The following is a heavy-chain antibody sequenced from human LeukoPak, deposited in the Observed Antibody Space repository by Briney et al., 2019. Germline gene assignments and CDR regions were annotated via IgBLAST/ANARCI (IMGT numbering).Heavy chain of an antibody. CDR1: GFTFSSYW. Sequence: PGGSLRLSCAASGFTFSSYWMSWVRQAPGKGLEWVANIKQDGSEKYYVDSVKGRFTISRDNAKNSLYLQMNSLRAEDTAVYYCANGYDVYNFDYWGQGTLVTVSS. V-gene: IGHV3-7*01. D-gene: IGHD5-12*01. CDR2: IKQDGSEK. J-gene: IGHJ4*02. CDR3: ANGYDVYNFDY.